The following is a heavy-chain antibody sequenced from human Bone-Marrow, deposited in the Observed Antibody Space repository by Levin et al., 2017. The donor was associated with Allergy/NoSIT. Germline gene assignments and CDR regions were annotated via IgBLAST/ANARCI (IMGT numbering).Heavy chain of an antibody. Sequence: PGESLEISCAASGLTVSNHYMSWVRQAPGKGLEWVALIYSGGDTYYADSVKGRFTISRDSSKNTLYLQMNSLRTEDTAVYHCARNIPVTDLEFWGRGTLVTVSS. CDR3: ARNIPVTDLEF. D-gene: IGHD1-1*01. J-gene: IGHJ4*02. CDR1: GLTVSNHY. CDR2: IYSGGDT. V-gene: IGHV3-53*01.